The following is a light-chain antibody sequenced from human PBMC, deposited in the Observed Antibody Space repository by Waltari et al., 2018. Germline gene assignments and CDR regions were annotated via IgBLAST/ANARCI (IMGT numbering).Light chain of an antibody. CDR2: AES. V-gene: IGKV1-17*01. CDR3: LQHNTYPLT. J-gene: IGKJ4*01. CDR1: QAIRND. Sequence: DIQMTQSPSSLSVSVGDRVTIACRASQAIRNDLGWFQQKPGKDPRRLIYAESRLQSGVPYRCSGSGSGTQFTLTISSLQPEDFATYYCLQHNTYPLTFGGGTKVEI.